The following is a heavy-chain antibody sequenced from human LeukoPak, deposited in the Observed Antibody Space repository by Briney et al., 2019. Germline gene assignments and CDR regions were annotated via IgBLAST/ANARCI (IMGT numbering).Heavy chain of an antibody. CDR3: ARDIGDDYGDFPLGY. CDR1: GYTFTSYG. D-gene: IGHD4-17*01. Sequence: GASVKVSCKASGYTFTSYGISWVRQAPGQGLEWMGWISAYNGNTNYAQKLQGRVTMTTDTSTSTAYMELRSLRSDDTAVYYCARDIGDDYGDFPLGYWGQGTLVTVSS. J-gene: IGHJ4*02. V-gene: IGHV1-18*01. CDR2: ISAYNGNT.